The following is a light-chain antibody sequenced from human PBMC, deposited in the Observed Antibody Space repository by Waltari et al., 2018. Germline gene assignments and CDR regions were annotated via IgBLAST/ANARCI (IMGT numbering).Light chain of an antibody. Sequence: SYELTQTPSVSVSPGQTATITCSGDDLGEKNACWYQQKPGQSPVLVIYQDNKRPSGVPERCSGSNSGNTATLTISGTQATDEADYYCQAWHSNTFVFGTGTKVTVL. J-gene: IGLJ1*01. CDR3: QAWHSNTFV. CDR1: DLGEKN. CDR2: QDN. V-gene: IGLV3-1*01.